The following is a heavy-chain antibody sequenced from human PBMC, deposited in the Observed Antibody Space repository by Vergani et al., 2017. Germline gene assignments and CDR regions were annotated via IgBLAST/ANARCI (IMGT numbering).Heavy chain of an antibody. V-gene: IGHV1-46*01. CDR1: GYTFTSYY. D-gene: IGHD2-2*01. CDR3: ARDRRYCSGTSCYVGREWFHP. J-gene: IGHJ5*02. CDR2: INPSGGST. Sequence: QVQLVQSGAEVKKPGASVKVSCKASGYTFTSYYMHWVRQAPGQGLEWMGIINPSGGSTSYAQKFQGRVTMTRDTSTSTDYMELSSLRSEDTAVYYWARDRRYCSGTSCYVGREWFHPWGQGTLVTASS.